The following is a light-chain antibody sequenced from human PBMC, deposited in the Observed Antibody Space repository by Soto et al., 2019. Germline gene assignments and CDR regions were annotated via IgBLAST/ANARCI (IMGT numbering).Light chain of an antibody. CDR2: DAS. CDR1: QAIKNF. J-gene: IGKJ5*01. V-gene: IGKV1-33*01. CDR3: QHSNHLPLT. Sequence: DFQMTQSPSSLSASVGDRVTITCRATQAIKNFLNWYQQKPGRAPKLLISDASTLQRGVPSRFSGSGSETHFTFVISSPQPEDVGTYCCQHSNHLPLTFGQGTRLDIK.